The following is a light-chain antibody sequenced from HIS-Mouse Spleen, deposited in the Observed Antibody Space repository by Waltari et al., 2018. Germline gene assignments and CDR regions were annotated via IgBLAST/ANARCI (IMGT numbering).Light chain of an antibody. CDR3: CSYAGSSTFEV. V-gene: IGLV2-23*03. Sequence: APTPPASGSGSPGQAITLSCTGSRGAVGSYHVFSRYQQHPGKAPNLMIYEGSNRPSGVSNRFSGSKSGNTASLTISGLQAEDEADYYCCSYAGSSTFEVFGGGTKLTVL. J-gene: IGLJ2*01. CDR1: RGAVGSYHV. CDR2: EGS.